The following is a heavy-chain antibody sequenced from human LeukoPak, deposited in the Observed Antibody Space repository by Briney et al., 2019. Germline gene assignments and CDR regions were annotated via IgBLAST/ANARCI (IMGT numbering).Heavy chain of an antibody. CDR2: ISYDGSNK. Sequence: GGSLRLSCAASGFTFSSYAMHWVRQAPGKGLEWVAVISYDGSNKYYADSVKGRFTISRDNSKNTLYLQMNSLRAEDTAVYYCAKEFYDYVWGSCRYWDYWGQGTLVTVSS. CDR1: GFTFSSYA. J-gene: IGHJ4*02. D-gene: IGHD3-16*02. CDR3: AKEFYDYVWGSCRYWDY. V-gene: IGHV3-30-3*01.